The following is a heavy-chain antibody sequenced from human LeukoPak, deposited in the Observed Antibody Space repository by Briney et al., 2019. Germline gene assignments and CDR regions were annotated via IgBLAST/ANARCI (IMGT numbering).Heavy chain of an antibody. CDR2: IWYDGSNK. J-gene: IGHJ4*02. Sequence: PGGSLRLSCAASGFTFSSYGMHWVRQAPGKGLEWVAVIWYDGSNKYYADSVKGRFTISRDNSKNTLYLQMNSLRAEDTAVYYCARGVIYAPAGFDYWGQGTLVTVSS. CDR1: GFTFSSYG. V-gene: IGHV3-33*01. D-gene: IGHD2-2*01. CDR3: ARGVIYAPAGFDY.